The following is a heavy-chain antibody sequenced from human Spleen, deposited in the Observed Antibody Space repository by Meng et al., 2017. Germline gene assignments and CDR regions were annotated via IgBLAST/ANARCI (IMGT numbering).Heavy chain of an antibody. CDR2: INHSGST. CDR3: ARDSTLIPRVINY. J-gene: IGHJ4*02. Sequence: GSLRLSCAVYGGSFSGYYWSWIRQPPGKGLEWIGEINHSGSTNYNPSLRSRVTISVDTSKNQLSLKLTSVTAADTAVYYCARDSTLIPRVINYWGQGTLVTVSS. V-gene: IGHV4-34*01. D-gene: IGHD3-10*01. CDR1: GGSFSGYY.